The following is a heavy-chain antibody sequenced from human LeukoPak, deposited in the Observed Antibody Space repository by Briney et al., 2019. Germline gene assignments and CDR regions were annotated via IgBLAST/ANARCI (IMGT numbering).Heavy chain of an antibody. CDR3: AREASRRESGTYYALFDY. Sequence: GGSLRLSCAASGFTFSTYSMNWVRQAPGKGLEWVSSISGSSSYIYYAVSVKGRFTISRDNAKNSLYLQMNSLRAEDTAVYYCAREASRRESGTYYALFDYWGQGTLVTVSS. V-gene: IGHV3-21*01. CDR1: GFTFSTYS. J-gene: IGHJ4*02. CDR2: ISGSSSYI. D-gene: IGHD1-26*01.